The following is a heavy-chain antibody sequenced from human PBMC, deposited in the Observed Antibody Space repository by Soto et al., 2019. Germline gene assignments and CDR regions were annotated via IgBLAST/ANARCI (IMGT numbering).Heavy chain of an antibody. CDR2: ISAYNGNT. J-gene: IGHJ4*02. V-gene: IGHV1-18*01. CDR1: GYTFASYG. Sequence: QVQLVQSGAEVKRPGASVKVSSKATGYTFASYGISWVRQAPGKGLEWMGWISAYNGNTNYAQKLQGRVTMTTDTSTSTAYMELRSLRSDDTAVYYCARDGDSTNKAPFDYWGQGTLVTVSS. D-gene: IGHD2-2*01. CDR3: ARDGDSTNKAPFDY.